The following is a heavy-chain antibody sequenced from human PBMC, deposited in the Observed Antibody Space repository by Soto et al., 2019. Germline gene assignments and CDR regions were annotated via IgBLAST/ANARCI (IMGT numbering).Heavy chain of an antibody. Sequence: GESLKISCKGSGYSFTSYWISWVRQMPGKGLEWMGRIDPIDSYTNYSPSFQGHVTIAADKSISTAYLQWSSLKASDTAMYYCARRAHMSRRGETFSYYYYGMDVWGQGTTVTVSS. D-gene: IGHD3-16*01. CDR2: IDPIDSYT. CDR1: GYSFTSYW. J-gene: IGHJ6*02. CDR3: ARRAHMSRRGETFSYYYYGMDV. V-gene: IGHV5-10-1*01.